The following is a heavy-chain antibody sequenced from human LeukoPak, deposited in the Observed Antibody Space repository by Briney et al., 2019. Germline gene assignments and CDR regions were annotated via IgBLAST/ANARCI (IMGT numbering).Heavy chain of an antibody. CDR3: ARGTLNIVRGVIIPYYFDY. CDR2: INWNGGST. J-gene: IGHJ4*02. Sequence: GGSLRLSFAGSGFTFYDYGMSWVRQAPGKGLEWVSGINWNGGSTVYADSVKGRFTISRDNDKNSLYLQMNSVRAEDTALYYCARGTLNIVRGVIIPYYFDYWGQGTLVTVSS. D-gene: IGHD3-10*01. CDR1: GFTFYDYG. V-gene: IGHV3-20*03.